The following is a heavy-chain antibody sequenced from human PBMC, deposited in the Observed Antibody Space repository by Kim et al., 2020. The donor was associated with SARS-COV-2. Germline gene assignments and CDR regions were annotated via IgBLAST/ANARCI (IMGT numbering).Heavy chain of an antibody. CDR3: ARGGARAVIYDILTGLGY. V-gene: IGHV1-18*01. Sequence: ASVKVSCKASGYTFTSYGISWVRQAPGQGLEWMGWISAYNGNTNYAQKLQGRVTMTTDTSTSTAYMELRSLRSDDTAVYYCARGGARAVIYDILTGLGYWGQGTLVTVSS. CDR1: GYTFTSYG. CDR2: ISAYNGNT. D-gene: IGHD3-9*01. J-gene: IGHJ4*02.